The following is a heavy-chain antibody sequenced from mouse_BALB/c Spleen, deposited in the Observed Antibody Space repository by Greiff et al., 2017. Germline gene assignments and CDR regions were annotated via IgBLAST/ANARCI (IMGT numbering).Heavy chain of an antibody. D-gene: IGHD2-1*01. Sequence: GGGLVQPKGSLKLSCAASGFTFNTYAMNWVRQAPGKGLEWVARIRSKSNNYATYYADSVKDRFTISRDDSQSMLYLQMNNLKTEDTAMYYCVRHGGFYYGNYPWFAYWGQGTLVTVSA. CDR2: IRSKSNNYAT. CDR3: VRHGGFYYGNYPWFAY. J-gene: IGHJ3*01. CDR1: GFTFNTYA. V-gene: IGHV10-1*02.